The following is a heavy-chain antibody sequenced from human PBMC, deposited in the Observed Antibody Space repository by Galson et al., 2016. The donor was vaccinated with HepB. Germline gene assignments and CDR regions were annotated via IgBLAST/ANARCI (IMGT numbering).Heavy chain of an antibody. CDR2: IYYSGTT. CDR3: ARVPATTPSYYYGMDV. D-gene: IGHD5-12*01. V-gene: IGHV4-31*02. CDR1: GGSISSGGYF. J-gene: IGHJ6*02. Sequence: VSGGSISSGGYFWSWIRQYPGKGLEWIGNIYYSGTTYYNPSLKSRVTISVDTSKNQFSLKLSSVTAADTAGYYCARVPATTPSYYYGMDVWGHGTTVTVSS.